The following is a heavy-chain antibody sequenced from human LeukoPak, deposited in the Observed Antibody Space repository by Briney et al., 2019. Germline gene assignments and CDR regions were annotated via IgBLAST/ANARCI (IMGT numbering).Heavy chain of an antibody. Sequence: GEPLKISCKGSGYRFTSYWIGWVRQMPRKGLEWMGILYPGDSDTRYSPSFQGQVIISADKSITTAYLQWSSLKASDTAMYYCARQAGIENAFDFWGQGTMVTVSS. CDR2: LYPGDSDT. CDR1: GYRFTSYW. J-gene: IGHJ3*01. V-gene: IGHV5-51*01. CDR3: ARQAGIENAFDF. D-gene: IGHD6-13*01.